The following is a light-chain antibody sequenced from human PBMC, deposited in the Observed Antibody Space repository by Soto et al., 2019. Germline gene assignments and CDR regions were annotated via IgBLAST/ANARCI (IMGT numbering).Light chain of an antibody. CDR3: QRTYSTSYT. J-gene: IGKJ2*01. Sequence: IHMTQSPSSLSASVGDRITVTCRASQRITTYVNWYQLKPGEAPKLLISTSGSLQRGVPSRFSGSRSGTHFTLTITGLQPADFGTYFCQRTYSTSYTFGLCTKLEIK. CDR1: QRITTY. CDR2: TSG. V-gene: IGKV1-39*01.